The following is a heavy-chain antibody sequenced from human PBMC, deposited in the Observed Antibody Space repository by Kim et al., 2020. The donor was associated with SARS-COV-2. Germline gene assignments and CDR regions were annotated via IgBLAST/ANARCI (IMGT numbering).Heavy chain of an antibody. D-gene: IGHD3-10*01. V-gene: IGHV3-21*01. J-gene: IGHJ6*02. CDR3: ARDDYGSGSYSSYYYYYGMDV. Sequence: GGSLRLSCAASGFTFSSYSMNWVRQAPGKGLEWVSSISSSSSYIYYADSVKGRFTISRDNAKNSLYLQMNSLRAEDTAVYYCARDDYGSGSYSSYYYYYGMDVWGQGTTVTVSS. CDR1: GFTFSSYS. CDR2: ISSSSSYI.